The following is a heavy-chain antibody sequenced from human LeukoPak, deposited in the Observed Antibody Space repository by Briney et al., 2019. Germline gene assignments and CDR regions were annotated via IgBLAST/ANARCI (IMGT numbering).Heavy chain of an antibody. CDR2: IYHSGNT. D-gene: IGHD1-26*01. J-gene: IGHJ4*02. CDR1: GGPMSRGHYL. Sequence: PSETLSLTCTVSGGPMSRGHYLWPWIRQPPGKGLEWIGYIYHSGNTYYNPSLKSRVTISIDTSKNQFFLKLNSVTAADTAVYYCARANSGSYFDYWGQGTLVTVSS. V-gene: IGHV4-30-4*01. CDR3: ARANSGSYFDY.